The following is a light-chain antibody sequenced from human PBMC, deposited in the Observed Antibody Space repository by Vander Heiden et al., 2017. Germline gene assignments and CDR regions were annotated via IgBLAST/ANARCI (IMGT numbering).Light chain of an antibody. CDR1: QSFSNNY. Sequence: DIVLTQSPGTLSLSPGERATLSCRASQSFSNNYLAWYQQKTGQAPRLLIYGASSRATGIPDRFSGSGSGTDFTLTITRLEPEDSAVYYCQQYGDSRTFGQGTKVEIK. CDR2: GAS. J-gene: IGKJ1*01. V-gene: IGKV3-20*01. CDR3: QQYGDSRT.